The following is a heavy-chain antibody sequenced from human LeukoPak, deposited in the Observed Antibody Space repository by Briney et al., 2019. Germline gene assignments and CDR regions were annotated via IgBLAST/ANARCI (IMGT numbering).Heavy chain of an antibody. CDR1: GGTFSSYA. J-gene: IGHJ6*02. CDR2: IIPIFGTA. CDR3: ARFSTVQDYDILTGDIYYYGMDV. V-gene: IGHV1-69*13. D-gene: IGHD3-9*01. Sequence: GASVKVSCTASGGTFSSYAISWVRQAPGQGLEWMGGIIPIFGTANYAQKFQGRVTITADESTSTAYMELSSLRSEDTAVYYCARFSTVQDYDILTGDIYYYGMDVWGQGTTVTVSS.